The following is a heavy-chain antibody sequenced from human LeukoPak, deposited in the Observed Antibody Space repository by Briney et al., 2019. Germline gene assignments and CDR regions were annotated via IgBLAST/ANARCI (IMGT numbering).Heavy chain of an antibody. CDR2: INPNSGGT. J-gene: IGHJ4*02. V-gene: IGHV1-2*02. Sequence: ASVKVSCKASGYTFTGYYMHWVRQAPGQGLEWMGWINPNSGGTNYAQKLQGRVTMTTDTSTSTAYMELRSLRSDDTAVYYCARVAGRVLRFLEWLSHFDYWGQGTLVTVSS. CDR3: ARVAGRVLRFLEWLSHFDY. CDR1: GYTFTGYY. D-gene: IGHD3-3*01.